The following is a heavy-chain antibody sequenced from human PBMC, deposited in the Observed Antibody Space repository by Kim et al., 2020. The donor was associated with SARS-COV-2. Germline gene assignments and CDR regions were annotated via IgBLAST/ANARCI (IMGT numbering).Heavy chain of an antibody. J-gene: IGHJ4*02. CDR2: IYYSGTT. CDR1: GGSISSYY. V-gene: IGHV4-59*01. CDR3: AKDEGSGWGIFDS. Sequence: SETLSLTCSVSGGSISSYYWNWIRQSPEKGLEWIGYIYYSGTTDYNPSLKSRATMSVDTSKNQFSLKLTSVTAADTAIYYCAKDEGSGWGIFDSWGQGIL. D-gene: IGHD6-25*01.